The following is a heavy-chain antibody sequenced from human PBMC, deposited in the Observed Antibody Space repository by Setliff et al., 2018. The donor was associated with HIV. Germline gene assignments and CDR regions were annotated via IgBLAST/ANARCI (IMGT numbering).Heavy chain of an antibody. Sequence: PSETLSLTCAVSGYSISGGYYWSWFRQSPGKGLEWIGEVTDDGSVNYNPSLKSRVTISLVTSKAQFSLKLDSVTAADTAVFYCASQLDRSGWYRSNYFDYWGQGTLVTVS. V-gene: IGHV4-38-2*01. CDR2: VTDDGSV. D-gene: IGHD6-19*01. CDR1: GYSISGGYY. J-gene: IGHJ4*02. CDR3: ASQLDRSGWYRSNYFDY.